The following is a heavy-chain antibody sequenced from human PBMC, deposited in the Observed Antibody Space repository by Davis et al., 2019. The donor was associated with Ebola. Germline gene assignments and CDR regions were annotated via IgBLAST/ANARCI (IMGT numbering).Heavy chain of an antibody. CDR1: GYTFNSYA. CDR2: INAGNGNT. CDR3: AREYCSSTSCYHYYYYGMDV. V-gene: IGHV1-3*01. Sequence: AASVKVSCKASGYTFNSYAMHWVRQAPGQRLEWMGWINAGNGNTKYSQKFQGRVTITRDTSASTAYMELSSLRSEDTAVYYCAREYCSSTSCYHYYYYGMDVWGQGTTVTVSS. D-gene: IGHD2-2*01. J-gene: IGHJ6*02.